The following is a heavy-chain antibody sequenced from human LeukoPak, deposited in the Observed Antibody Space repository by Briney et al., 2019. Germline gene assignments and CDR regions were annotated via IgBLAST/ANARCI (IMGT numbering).Heavy chain of an antibody. V-gene: IGHV1-2*02. D-gene: IGHD6-13*01. CDR3: ARVERSSWYVGGYFDY. J-gene: IGHJ4*02. Sequence: ASVKVSCKASGYTFTGYYMHWVRQAPGQGLEWMGWINPNSGGTNYAQKFQGRVTMARDTSISTAYMELSRLRSDDTAVYYCARVERSSWYVGGYFDYWGQGTLVTVSS. CDR2: INPNSGGT. CDR1: GYTFTGYY.